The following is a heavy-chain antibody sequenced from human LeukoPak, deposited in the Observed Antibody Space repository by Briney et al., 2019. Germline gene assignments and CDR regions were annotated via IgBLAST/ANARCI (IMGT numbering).Heavy chain of an antibody. J-gene: IGHJ4*02. CDR3: ARGRWSYYDSSGNRADYFDY. CDR2: INSDGSST. V-gene: IGHV3-74*01. Sequence: GGSLRLSCAASGFTFSSYWMHWVGQAPGKGLVGVSRINSDGSSTSYADGVKGRFTISRDNAKNTLYLQMNSLRAEDTSVYYCARGRWSYYDSSGNRADYFDYWGQGTLVTVSS. D-gene: IGHD3-22*01. CDR1: GFTFSSYW.